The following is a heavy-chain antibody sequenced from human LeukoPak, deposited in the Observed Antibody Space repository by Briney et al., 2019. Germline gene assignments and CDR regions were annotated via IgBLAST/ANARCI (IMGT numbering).Heavy chain of an antibody. CDR3: ARVGKTSSAY. J-gene: IGHJ4*02. CDR2: ISSAGTST. V-gene: IGHV3-64*01. Sequence: GGSLRLSCAASGFTFSSYAMHWVRQAPGKGLEYVSAISSAGTSTYYANSVKGRFTISRDNSKNTLYLQMGSLRGEDMAVYYCARVGKTSSAYWGQGTLVTVSS. CDR1: GFTFSSYA.